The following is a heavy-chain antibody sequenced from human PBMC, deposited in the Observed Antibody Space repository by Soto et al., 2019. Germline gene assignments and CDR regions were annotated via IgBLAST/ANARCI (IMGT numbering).Heavy chain of an antibody. CDR3: ARVMSGSYLGHGYYFDY. CDR1: RYTFTGYY. CDR2: IDPNSGGT. Sequence: SAKVSCKASRYTFTGYYMHWVRQAPVQGLEWMGWIDPNSGGTDYAQKFQGRVTMTRDTFISTAYMELSRLRVDDTAVYYCARVMSGSYLGHGYYFDYWGQGTLVTVYS. D-gene: IGHD1-26*01. J-gene: IGHJ4*02. V-gene: IGHV1-2*02.